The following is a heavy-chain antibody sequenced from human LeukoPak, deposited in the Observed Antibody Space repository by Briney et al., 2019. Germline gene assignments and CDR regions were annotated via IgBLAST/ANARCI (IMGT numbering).Heavy chain of an antibody. CDR3: AKWGDYDILTGYYVPDY. J-gene: IGHJ4*02. CDR2: IIGSDGSS. D-gene: IGHD3-9*01. CDR1: GFTFTNYA. V-gene: IGHV3-23*01. Sequence: GGSLRLSCVASGFTFTNYAMSWVRQAPGKGLEWVSAIIGSDGSSYYADSVKGRFTISRDNSKNTLYLQVNSRRGEDTAVYYCAKWGDYDILTGYYVPDYWGQGTLVTVSS.